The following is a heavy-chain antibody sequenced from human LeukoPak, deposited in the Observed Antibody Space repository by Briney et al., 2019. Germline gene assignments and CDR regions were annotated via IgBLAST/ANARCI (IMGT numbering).Heavy chain of an antibody. Sequence: ASVKVSCKVCGYTHTELSMHWVRQAPGKGLEWMGGFDPEDGETIYAQKFQGRVTMTEDTSTDTAYMELSSLRSEDTAVYYCATSRGYDSSPWAFDIRGQGTMVTVSS. CDR1: GYTHTELS. D-gene: IGHD3-22*01. J-gene: IGHJ3*02. CDR2: FDPEDGET. CDR3: ATSRGYDSSPWAFDI. V-gene: IGHV1-24*01.